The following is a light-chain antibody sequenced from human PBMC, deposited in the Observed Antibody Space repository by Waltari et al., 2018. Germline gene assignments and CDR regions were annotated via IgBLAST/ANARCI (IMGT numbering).Light chain of an antibody. CDR1: QSLLHSNGYNY. J-gene: IGKJ3*01. CDR2: LGS. V-gene: IGKV2-28*01. CDR3: MQALQTPCT. Sequence: DIVMTQSPLSLPVPPGEPASISCRSSQSLLHSNGYNYLDWYLQKPGQSPQLLIYLGSNRASGVPDRFSGSGSGTDFTLKISRVEAEDVGVYYCMQALQTPCTFGPGTKVDIK.